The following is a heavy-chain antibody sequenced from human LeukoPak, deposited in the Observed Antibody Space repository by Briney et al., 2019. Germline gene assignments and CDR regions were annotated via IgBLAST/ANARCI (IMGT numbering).Heavy chain of an antibody. J-gene: IGHJ5*02. V-gene: IGHV4-4*02. CDR3: SSYPHYDFLTGYFEGFDP. D-gene: IGHD3-9*01. CDR1: GGSISTSNW. Sequence: SGTLSLTCAVSGGSISTSNWWSWVRQPPGKGLEWIGEIYHSGSTNYNPSLKSRVTISVDMSKNQFSLKLSSVTAADTAVYYCSSYPHYDFLTGYFEGFDPWGQGTLVTVSS. CDR2: IYHSGST.